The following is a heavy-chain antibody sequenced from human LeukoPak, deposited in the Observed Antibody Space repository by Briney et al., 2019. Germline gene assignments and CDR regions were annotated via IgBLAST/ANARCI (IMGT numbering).Heavy chain of an antibody. V-gene: IGHV3-48*03. CDR2: ISSSGSTI. CDR3: AELGITMIGGV. Sequence: HPGGSLRLSCVASGFTFSSYEMNWVRQAPGKGLEWVSYISSSGSTIYYADSVKGRFTISRDNAKNSLYLQMNSLRAEDTAVYYCAELGITMIGGVWGKRTTVTISS. D-gene: IGHD3-10*02. CDR1: GFTFSSYE. J-gene: IGHJ6*04.